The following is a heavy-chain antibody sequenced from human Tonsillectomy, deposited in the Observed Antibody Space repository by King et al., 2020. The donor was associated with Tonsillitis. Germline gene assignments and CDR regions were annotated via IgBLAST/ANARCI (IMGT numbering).Heavy chain of an antibody. CDR1: GFSLSTSGVG. D-gene: IGHD3-10*01. CDR3: AHRVRGYTFDP. CDR2: IYRDDDDK. J-gene: IGHJ5*02. V-gene: IGHV2-5*02. Sequence: FTLKESGPTLVKPTQTLTLTCTFSGFSLSTSGVGVGWFRQPPGKTLEWLAVIYRDDDDKRYNLSLKTRLTITKDTSKNQAFLTMTNMDPVDTATYYCAHRVRGYTFDPWGQGIMVTVSS.